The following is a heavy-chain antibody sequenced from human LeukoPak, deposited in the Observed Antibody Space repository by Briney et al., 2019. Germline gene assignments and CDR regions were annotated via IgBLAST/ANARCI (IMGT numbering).Heavy chain of an antibody. CDR2: INTKTGNP. CDR3: ARVHGDSFCSGGGCSGAY. Sequence: ASVKVSCMASGYTFTDYAIIWVRQAPGQGLEWMGWINTKTGNPTYAQGFTGRFVFSLDTSVSTAYLQISSLKAEDTAVYYCARVHGDSFCSGGGCSGAYWGQGTLVTVAS. D-gene: IGHD2-15*01. V-gene: IGHV7-4-1*02. J-gene: IGHJ4*02. CDR1: GYTFTDYA.